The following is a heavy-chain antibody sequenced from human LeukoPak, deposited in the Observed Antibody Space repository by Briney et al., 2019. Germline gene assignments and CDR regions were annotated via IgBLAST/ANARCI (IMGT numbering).Heavy chain of an antibody. CDR3: ATFANYRILDY. CDR2: ISGSGYST. V-gene: IGHV3-23*01. Sequence: GGSLRLSCAASGFTFPNYAMSWARQAPGKGLEWVSDISGSGYSTWYADSVKGRFTISRDNSKNTLFLQMSSLRAEDTAVYYCATFANYRILDYWGQGTLVPVSS. J-gene: IGHJ4*02. D-gene: IGHD4/OR15-4a*01. CDR1: GFTFPNYA.